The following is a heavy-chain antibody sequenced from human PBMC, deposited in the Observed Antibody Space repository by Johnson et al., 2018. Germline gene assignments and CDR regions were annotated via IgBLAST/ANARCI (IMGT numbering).Heavy chain of an antibody. CDR2: INHSGST. D-gene: IGHD1-26*01. Sequence: QVQLQQWGAGLLKPSETLSLTCAVYGGSFSGYYWSWIRQPPGKGLEWIGEINHSGSTNYNPSLKSRVTISVDTSKNQFSLKLTSVTAADTAVYYCAGRYYYYGMDVWGQGTTVTVSS. CDR1: GGSFSGYY. CDR3: AGRYYYYGMDV. V-gene: IGHV4-34*01. J-gene: IGHJ6*02.